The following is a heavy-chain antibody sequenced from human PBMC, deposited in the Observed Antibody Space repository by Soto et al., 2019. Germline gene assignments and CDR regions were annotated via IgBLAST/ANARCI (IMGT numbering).Heavy chain of an antibody. D-gene: IGHD6-19*01. CDR3: ARGAVAGQVVALFDP. Sequence: EVQLVESGGGLVQPGGSLRLSCAASGFTHNSYWMHWVRQAPGMGLVWVSRISPDGSGATYADSVKGRFTISRDDAKNTLYLQMNGLRVEDTAVYYCARGAVAGQVVALFDPWGQGTLVTVSS. V-gene: IGHV3-74*03. J-gene: IGHJ5*02. CDR2: ISPDGSGA. CDR1: GFTHNSYW.